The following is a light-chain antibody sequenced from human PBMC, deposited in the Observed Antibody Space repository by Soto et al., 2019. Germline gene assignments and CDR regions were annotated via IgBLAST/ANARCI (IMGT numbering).Light chain of an antibody. CDR3: CSYAGSSTYV. V-gene: IGLV2-23*02. Sequence: QSALTQPASMSGSPGQSITISCTGSSSDVGRYDLVSWYQQHPGKVPKLIIHEVTKRSSGLSNRFSGSKSGNTASLTISGLQAEDEADYYCCSYAGSSTYVFGTGTKVTVL. CDR2: EVT. CDR1: SSDVGRYDL. J-gene: IGLJ1*01.